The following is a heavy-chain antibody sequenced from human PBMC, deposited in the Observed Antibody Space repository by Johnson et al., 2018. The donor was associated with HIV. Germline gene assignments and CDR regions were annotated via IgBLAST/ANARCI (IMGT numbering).Heavy chain of an antibody. J-gene: IGHJ3*01. CDR1: GFSFSNYA. D-gene: IGHD2-15*01. V-gene: IGHV3-30*04. Sequence: QVQLVESGGGVVQPGRSLRLSCAASGFSFSNYAMYWVLQAPGKGLEWVSFVSSDGNNKYYADSVKGRFTISRDNSKNTLSLQLNSLRPEDTAVYYWARGGDCSGGGCYLHDAFDVWGPGTVVTVSS. CDR3: ARGGDCSGGGCYLHDAFDV. CDR2: VSSDGNNK.